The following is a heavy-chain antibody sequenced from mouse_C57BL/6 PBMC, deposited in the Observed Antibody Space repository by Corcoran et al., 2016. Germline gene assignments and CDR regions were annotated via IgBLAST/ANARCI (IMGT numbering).Heavy chain of an antibody. V-gene: IGHV1-26*01. CDR2: INPNNGGT. Sequence: EVQLQQSGPELVKPGASVKISCKASGYTFTDYYMNWVKQSHGKSLEWIGDINPNNGGTSYNKKFKGNATLTVDKSSSTAYMELRSLTSEDSAGYYCARTVSSGPGFVYWGQGTLFTVSA. CDR3: ARTVSSGPGFVY. D-gene: IGHD3-2*02. CDR1: GYTFTDYY. J-gene: IGHJ3*01.